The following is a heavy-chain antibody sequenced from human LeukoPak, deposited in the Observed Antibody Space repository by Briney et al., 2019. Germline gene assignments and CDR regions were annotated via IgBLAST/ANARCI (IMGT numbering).Heavy chain of an antibody. CDR2: IYYSRST. J-gene: IGHJ3*02. D-gene: IGHD1-14*01. V-gene: IGHV4-30-4*01. CDR3: ARVPPGNDVFDI. CDR1: GVSISSVDYY. Sequence: SETLSLTGTVSGVSISSVDYYWNWIRQPPGKGLEWIAYIYYSRSTYYNPSLKSQVTIAVDPSKNQFSLKLSSVTAADTAVYYCARVPPGNDVFDIWGQGTMVTVSS.